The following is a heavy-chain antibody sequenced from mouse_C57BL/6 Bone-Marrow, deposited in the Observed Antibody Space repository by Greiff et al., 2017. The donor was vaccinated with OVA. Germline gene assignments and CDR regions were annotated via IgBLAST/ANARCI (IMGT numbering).Heavy chain of an antibody. CDR3: APYRRCYFGY. J-gene: IGHJ2*01. CDR2: ISSGSSTI. Sequence: EVQGVESGGGLVKPGGSLKLSCAASGFTFSDYGMHWVRQAPEKGLEWVAYISSGSSTIYYADTVKSRITISRYNAKNTLFLQMTSLRSEDTAMYYGAPYRRCYFGYWGQGTTLTVSS. CDR1: GFTFSDYG. V-gene: IGHV5-17*01.